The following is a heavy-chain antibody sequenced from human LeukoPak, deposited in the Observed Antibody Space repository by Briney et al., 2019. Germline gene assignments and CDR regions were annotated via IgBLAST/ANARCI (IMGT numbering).Heavy chain of an antibody. D-gene: IGHD5-18*01. CDR2: MNPNSDNT. CDR3: ARAHGYSYGDFDY. J-gene: IGHJ4*02. V-gene: IGHV1-8*01. Sequence: ASVKVSCKTSGYTFTSYDINWVRQATGQGLEWMGWMNPNSDNTGYAQKFQGRVTMTRNTSISTAYMELSSLRSEDTAVYYCARAHGYSYGDFDYWGQGTLVTVSS. CDR1: GYTFTSYD.